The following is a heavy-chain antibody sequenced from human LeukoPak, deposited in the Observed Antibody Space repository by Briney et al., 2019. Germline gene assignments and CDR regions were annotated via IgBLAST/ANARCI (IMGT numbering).Heavy chain of an antibody. CDR2: IYPGDSDT. CDR3: ARGPRVFDWSATRWFDP. Sequence: GESLKIPCKGSGYSFTSYWIGWVRQMPGKGLEWMGIIYPGDSDTRYSPSFQGQVTISADKSISTAYLQWSSLKASDTAMYYCARGPRVFDWSATRWFDPWGQGTLVTVSS. CDR1: GYSFTSYW. V-gene: IGHV5-51*01. J-gene: IGHJ5*02. D-gene: IGHD3-9*01.